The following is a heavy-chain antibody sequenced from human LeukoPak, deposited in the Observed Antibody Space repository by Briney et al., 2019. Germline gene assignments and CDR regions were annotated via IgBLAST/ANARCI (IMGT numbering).Heavy chain of an antibody. CDR1: GFTFSSYA. Sequence: GGSMRLSCAASGFTFSSYAMHWVRQAPGKGLEWVAVISYDGSNKYYADSVKGRFTISRDNFKNTLYLQMNSLRAEDTAVYYCARATGGYSSSWYGALDAFDIWGQGTMVTVSS. D-gene: IGHD6-13*01. CDR3: ARATGGYSSSWYGALDAFDI. J-gene: IGHJ3*02. CDR2: ISYDGSNK. V-gene: IGHV3-30*04.